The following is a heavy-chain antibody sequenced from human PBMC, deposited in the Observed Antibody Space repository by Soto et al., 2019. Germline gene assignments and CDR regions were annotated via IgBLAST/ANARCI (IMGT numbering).Heavy chain of an antibody. CDR3: ARGGTYYGNVDY. CDR1: GYTFNSYG. J-gene: IGHJ4*02. CDR2: ISTYNGNT. V-gene: IGHV1-18*04. D-gene: IGHD1-26*01. Sequence: GASVKVSCKASGYTFNSYGISWVRQAPGQGLEWMGWISTYNGNTNYAQRLQGRVTMTTDTSTSTAYMELRSLRSDDTAVYFCARGGTYYGNVDYWGQGTLVTVSS.